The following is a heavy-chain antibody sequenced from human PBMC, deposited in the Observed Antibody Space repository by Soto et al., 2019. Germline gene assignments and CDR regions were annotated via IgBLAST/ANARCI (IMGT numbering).Heavy chain of an antibody. CDR3: ARSEATGLDY. D-gene: IGHD1-26*01. V-gene: IGHV4-4*02. CDR1: GGSMTSSNW. CDR2: AHQSGRP. J-gene: IGHJ4*02. Sequence: QVQLQESGPGLVKPSGTLSLTCTVSGGSMTSSNWWNWVRESPGKGLEWIGEAHQSGRPNYNPSLISLVTISVDTSKNHVSLKLSSVTAAYTAVYYCARSEATGLDYWGQGTLVTVSS.